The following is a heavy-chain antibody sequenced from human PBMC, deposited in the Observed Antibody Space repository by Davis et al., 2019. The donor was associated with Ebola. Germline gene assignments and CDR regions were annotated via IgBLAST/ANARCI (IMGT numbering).Heavy chain of an antibody. J-gene: IGHJ6*02. D-gene: IGHD1-26*01. CDR2: IIPILGIA. Sequence: SVKVSCKASGGTFSSYAISWVRQAPGQGLEWMGRIIPILGIANYAQKFQGRVTITADKSTSTAYMELSSLRSEDTAVYYCAADRGGSYSYYYGMDVWGQGTTVTVSS. CDR3: AADRGGSYSYYYGMDV. CDR1: GGTFSSYA. V-gene: IGHV1-69*04.